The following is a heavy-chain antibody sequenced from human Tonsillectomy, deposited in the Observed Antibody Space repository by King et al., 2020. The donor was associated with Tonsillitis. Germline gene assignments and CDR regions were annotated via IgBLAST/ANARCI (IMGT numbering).Heavy chain of an antibody. Sequence: QLVQSGAEVKKPGASVKVSCKASGYTFTSYGITWVRQAPGHGLEWMGWISAYNGNTNYTQKTQGRVTMTTDTSTSTAYMELRNLTSDDTAVYFCARDXXSGSVSVGLAXXGQGTLVTVSS. J-gene: IGHJ4*02. V-gene: IGHV1-18*01. D-gene: IGHD2-21*01. CDR2: ISAYNGNT. CDR1: GYTFTSYG. CDR3: ARDXXSGSVSVGLAX.